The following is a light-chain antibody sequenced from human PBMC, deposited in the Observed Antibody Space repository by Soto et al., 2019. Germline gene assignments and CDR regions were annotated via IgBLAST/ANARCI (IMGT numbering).Light chain of an antibody. CDR2: AAS. CDR1: QSVGNS. V-gene: IGKV1-39*01. J-gene: IGKJ4*01. CDR3: QQSYSVPLT. Sequence: DIQMTQSPSSLSASVGDRVTITCRASQSVGNSLNWYQQKAGKAPKLLIYAASSLQSGVPSRFPGSGSGTDFTLSISSLQPEDFVSYYCQQSYSVPLTFGGGTKVEIK.